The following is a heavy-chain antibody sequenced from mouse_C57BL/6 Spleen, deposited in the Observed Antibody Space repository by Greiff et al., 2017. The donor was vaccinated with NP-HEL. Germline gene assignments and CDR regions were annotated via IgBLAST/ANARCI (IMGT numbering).Heavy chain of an antibody. CDR1: GFTFSSYT. CDR2: ISGGGGNT. J-gene: IGHJ1*03. D-gene: IGHD4-1*01. CDR3: AKLGPEGYWYFDV. V-gene: IGHV5-9*01. Sequence: EVKVVESGGGLVKPGGSLKLSCAASGFTFSSYTMSWVRQTPEKRLEWVASISGGGGNTYYPDSVKGRFTISRDNAKNTLYLQMSSLRSEDTALYYCAKLGPEGYWYFDVWGTGTTVTVSS.